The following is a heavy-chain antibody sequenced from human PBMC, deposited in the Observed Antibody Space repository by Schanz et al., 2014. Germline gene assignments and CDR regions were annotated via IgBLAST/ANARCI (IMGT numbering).Heavy chain of an antibody. Sequence: QLVESGGGLVKPGGSLRLSCATSGFNLRRYSMNWVRQAPGKGLEWVAAINQAASVQYYVDSVKGRFTISRDSSKNTLSLQMNSMRAEDTAVYYCARDLAGGGNDVWGQGTLVTVSS. J-gene: IGHJ4*02. CDR1: GFNLRRYS. V-gene: IGHV3-7*01. D-gene: IGHD2-15*01. CDR3: ARDLAGGGNDV. CDR2: INQAASVQ.